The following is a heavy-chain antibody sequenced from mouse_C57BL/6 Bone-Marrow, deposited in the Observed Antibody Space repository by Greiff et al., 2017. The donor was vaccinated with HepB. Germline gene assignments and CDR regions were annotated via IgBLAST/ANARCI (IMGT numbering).Heavy chain of an antibody. CDR1: GYTFTSYW. Sequence: VQLQQPGAELVKPGASVKLSCKASGYTFTSYWMHWVKQRPGQGLEWIGMIHPNSGSTNYNEKFKSKATLTVHKSSSTAYMQLSSLTSEDSAVYYCARGDCYFFFDDWGQGTTLTVSS. D-gene: IGHD2-3*01. J-gene: IGHJ2*01. CDR2: IHPNSGST. V-gene: IGHV1-64*01. CDR3: ARGDCYFFFDD.